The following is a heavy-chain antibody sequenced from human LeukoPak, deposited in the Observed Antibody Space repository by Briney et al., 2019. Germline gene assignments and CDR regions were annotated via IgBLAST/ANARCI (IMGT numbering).Heavy chain of an antibody. Sequence: GGSLRLSCSASGFTFSNYGMHWVRQAPGKGLEWMAVIWYDGSNKYYGDSVKGRFTISRDNSKNTLYLQMNSLRAEDTAMYYYAKDDCGGDCYLGYWGQGTLVTVSS. D-gene: IGHD2-21*02. CDR3: AKDDCGGDCYLGY. V-gene: IGHV3-33*06. CDR1: GFTFSNYG. CDR2: IWYDGSNK. J-gene: IGHJ4*02.